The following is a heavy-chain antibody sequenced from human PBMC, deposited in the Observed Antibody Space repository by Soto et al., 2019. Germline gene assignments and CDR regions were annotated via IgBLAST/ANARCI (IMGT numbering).Heavy chain of an antibody. V-gene: IGHV3-11*01. J-gene: IGHJ6*02. CDR3: ARDARYASSSYGFDV. CDR1: GFTFSDYY. D-gene: IGHD6-13*01. CDR2: ISNSGHAI. Sequence: QVQLVESGGGLVKPGGSLRLSCVASGFTFSDYYMSWIRQAPGKGLEWVSYISNSGHAIYYADSVKGRFTVSRDNSNNSMSLQMDSLRAADTAIYYCARDARYASSSYGFDVWGQGTTVSVSS.